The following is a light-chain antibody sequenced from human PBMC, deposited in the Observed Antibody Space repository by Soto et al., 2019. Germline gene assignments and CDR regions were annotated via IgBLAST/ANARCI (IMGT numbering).Light chain of an antibody. Sequence: QSVLTQPASVSGSPGQSITISCTGTSSDVATYNLVSWYQQRPGTAPQLIIYEVTKRPSGFSTRFSGSQSGNTASLTISGLQADDEADYYCCARVFGGGTKLTVL. CDR3: CARV. CDR1: SSDVATYNL. V-gene: IGLV2-23*02. J-gene: IGLJ3*02. CDR2: EVT.